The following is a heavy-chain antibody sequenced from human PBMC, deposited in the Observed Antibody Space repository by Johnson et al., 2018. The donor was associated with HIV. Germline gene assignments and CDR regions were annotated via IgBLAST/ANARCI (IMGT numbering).Heavy chain of an antibody. D-gene: IGHD3-16*01. CDR3: ARDVKVCAFDI. Sequence: QMLLVESGGGVVQPGGSLRLSCAASGFTFSSYGMHWVRQAPGKGLEWVSVIYSGGSTYYADSVKGRFTISRDNSKNTLYLQMNSLRAEDTAVYYCARDVKVCAFDIWGQGTMVTVSS. CDR1: GFTFSSYG. J-gene: IGHJ3*02. CDR2: IYSGGST. V-gene: IGHV3-NL1*01.